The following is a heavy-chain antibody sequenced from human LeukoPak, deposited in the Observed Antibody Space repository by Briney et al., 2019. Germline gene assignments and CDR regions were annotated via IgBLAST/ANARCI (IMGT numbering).Heavy chain of an antibody. CDR1: GYSIGSGYY. Sequence: SETLSLTCSVSGYSIGSGYYWGWIRQSPGKGLEWIGSVYHDGSTYYNPSLKSRVTVSADTSENQISLSLSSVTATDTAVYYCARDFFGRAAGTGNWFDPWGQGTLVTVSS. CDR2: VYHDGST. J-gene: IGHJ5*02. V-gene: IGHV4-38-2*02. CDR3: ARDFFGRAAGTGNWFDP. D-gene: IGHD6-13*01.